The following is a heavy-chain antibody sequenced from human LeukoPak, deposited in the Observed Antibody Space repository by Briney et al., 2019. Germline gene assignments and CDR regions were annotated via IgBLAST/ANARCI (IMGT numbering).Heavy chain of an antibody. J-gene: IGHJ2*01. CDR3: ARPEGVLSAWYFDL. Sequence: SETLSLTCTVSGGSISSSSYYWGWIRQPPGKGLEWIVSIYYSGSTYYNPSLKSRVTISVDTSKNQFSLKLSPVTATDTAVYYCARPEGVLSAWYFDLWGRGTLVTVSS. CDR1: GGSISSSSYY. CDR2: IYYSGST. V-gene: IGHV4-39*01. D-gene: IGHD2/OR15-2a*01.